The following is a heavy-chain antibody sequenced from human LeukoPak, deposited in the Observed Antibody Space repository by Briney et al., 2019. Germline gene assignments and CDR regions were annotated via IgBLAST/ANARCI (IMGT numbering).Heavy chain of an antibody. CDR1: GYSISSGYY. Sequence: PSETLSLTCTVSGYSISSGYYWGWIRQPPGNGLEWIGSIYHSGSTYYNPSLKSRVTISVDTSKNQFSLKLSSVTAADTAVYYCATRANIVVVVAATEGAFDIWGQGTMVTVSS. D-gene: IGHD2-15*01. CDR3: ATRANIVVVVAATEGAFDI. V-gene: IGHV4-38-2*02. CDR2: IYHSGST. J-gene: IGHJ3*02.